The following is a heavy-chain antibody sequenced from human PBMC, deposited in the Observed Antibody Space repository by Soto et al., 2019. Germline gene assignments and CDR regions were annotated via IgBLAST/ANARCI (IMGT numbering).Heavy chain of an antibody. CDR2: IYYSGST. CDR1: GGSISSSSYY. Sequence: QLQLQESGPGLVKPSETLSLTCTVSGGSISSSSYYWGWIRQPPGKGLEWIGSIYYSGSTYYNPSLKSRVTITVDTSKNHLSVKLSSVTAAGTAMYYCARHRHGSGSYYFILGNYMDVWGKGTTFTVSS. J-gene: IGHJ6*03. CDR3: ARHRHGSGSYYFILGNYMDV. D-gene: IGHD3-10*01. V-gene: IGHV4-39*01.